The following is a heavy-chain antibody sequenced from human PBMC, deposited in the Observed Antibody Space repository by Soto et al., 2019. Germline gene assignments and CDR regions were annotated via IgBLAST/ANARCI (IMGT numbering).Heavy chain of an antibody. CDR3: AREATMVRGVVIKVEYFQH. CDR2: ISGYNGNT. CDR1: GYTFTSYG. J-gene: IGHJ1*01. V-gene: IGHV1-18*01. Sequence: VASVKVSCKASGYTFTSYGISWVRQAPGQGLEWMGWISGYNGNTKYEQKFQGRVTMTTDTFTSTAYMELRSLRSDDTAVYFCAREATMVRGVVIKVEYFQHWG. D-gene: IGHD3-10*01.